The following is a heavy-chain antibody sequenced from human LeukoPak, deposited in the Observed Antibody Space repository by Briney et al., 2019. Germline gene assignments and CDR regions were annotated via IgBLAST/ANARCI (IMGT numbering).Heavy chain of an antibody. CDR1: GYTFTSYY. Sequence: GASVKVSCKASGYTFTSYYMHWVRQAPGQGLEWMGIINPSGGSTSYAQKFQGRVTMTRDTSISTAYMELSRLRSDDTAVYYCARDLTDSSGFLSHWGQGTLVTVSS. CDR3: ARDLTDSSGFLSH. V-gene: IGHV1-46*01. J-gene: IGHJ4*02. D-gene: IGHD3-22*01. CDR2: INPSGGST.